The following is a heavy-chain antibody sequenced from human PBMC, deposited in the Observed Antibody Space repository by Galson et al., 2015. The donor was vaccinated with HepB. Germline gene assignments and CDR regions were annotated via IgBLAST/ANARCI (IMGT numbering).Heavy chain of an antibody. D-gene: IGHD3-10*01. Sequence: QSGAEVKQPGESLRISCKGSEYNFASYWICWVRQMPGKGLEWMAMIDPKNSYTHYSPSFQGHVTLSVDKSITTAYLQLSSLKASDTVIYYCARHGDFLNWFDPWGQGTLVTVSS. V-gene: IGHV5-10-1*01. J-gene: IGHJ5*02. CDR2: IDPKNSYT. CDR3: ARHGDFLNWFDP. CDR1: EYNFASYW.